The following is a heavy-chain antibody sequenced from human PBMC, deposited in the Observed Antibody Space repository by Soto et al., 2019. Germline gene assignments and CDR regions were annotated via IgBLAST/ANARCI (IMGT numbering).Heavy chain of an antibody. Sequence: QIILKESGPTLVKPTQTLTLTCSFSGFSLSTTSVGVGWIRQPPGKALEWLALIYWDGDKRYSPSQKRRLTITKDTSKTKVVITMTNMDPVDTGTYYCVYMTNQQWMSFSVWGQGTMVIVSS. D-gene: IGHD6-19*01. CDR1: GFSLSTTSVG. V-gene: IGHV2-5*04. CDR2: IYWDGDK. CDR3: VYMTNQQWMSFSV. J-gene: IGHJ3*01.